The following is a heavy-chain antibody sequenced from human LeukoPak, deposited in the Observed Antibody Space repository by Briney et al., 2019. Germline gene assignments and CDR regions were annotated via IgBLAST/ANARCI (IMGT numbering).Heavy chain of an antibody. D-gene: IGHD5-18*01. CDR1: GGSINAYY. CDR3: ARQPANTAAFDI. CDR2: VRDNGEN. J-gene: IGHJ3*02. V-gene: IGHV4-59*08. Sequence: SETLSFTCTVSGGSINAYYWSWIRQPPGKGLEWIAYVRDNGENNYNPSLKSRVAISVDTANNQISLRLNFVTAADTAIYYCARQPANTAAFDIWGLGTMVTVSS.